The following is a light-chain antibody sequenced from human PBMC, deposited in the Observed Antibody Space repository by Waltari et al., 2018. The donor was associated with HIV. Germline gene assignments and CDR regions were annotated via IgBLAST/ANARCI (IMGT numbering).Light chain of an antibody. CDR1: QSVDIY. J-gene: IGKJ5*01. CDR2: DAS. V-gene: IGKV3-11*01. Sequence: ELVLTQSPATLSLSPGERATLSCRASQSVDIYLAWFQQKPGQPPRLLIYDASRRATGIPARFSGSGSGTDFTLTISSLEPEDFAVYYCQQRGNWPITFGQGTRLEI. CDR3: QQRGNWPIT.